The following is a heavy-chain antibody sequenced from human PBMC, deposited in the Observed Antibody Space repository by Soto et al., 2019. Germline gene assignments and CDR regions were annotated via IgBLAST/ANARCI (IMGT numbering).Heavy chain of an antibody. CDR1: GFTFSSYA. Sequence: SLRLSCAASGFTFSSYAMHWVRQAPGKGLEWVAVISYDGSNKYYADSVKGRFTISRDNSKNTLYLQMNSPRAEDTAVYYCARDPYYYDSSGYYYYYYGMDVWGQGTTVTVSS. CDR2: ISYDGSNK. V-gene: IGHV3-30-3*01. J-gene: IGHJ6*02. CDR3: ARDPYYYDSSGYYYYYYGMDV. D-gene: IGHD3-22*01.